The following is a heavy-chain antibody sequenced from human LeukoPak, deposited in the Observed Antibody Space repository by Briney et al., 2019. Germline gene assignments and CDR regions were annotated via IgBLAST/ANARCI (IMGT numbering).Heavy chain of an antibody. D-gene: IGHD2-15*01. CDR2: INPNSGGT. CDR3: ARRPQYCRGGACYD. CDR1: GNTFTGYY. V-gene: IGHV1-2*02. J-gene: IGHJ4*02. Sequence: ASVKVSCKASGNTFTGYYMHRVRRAPGQGLEWMGWINPNSGGTNYAQKFQGRVTMTRDTSISSAYMELSRLRSDDTAVYYCARRPQYCRGGACYDWGQGTLVTVSS.